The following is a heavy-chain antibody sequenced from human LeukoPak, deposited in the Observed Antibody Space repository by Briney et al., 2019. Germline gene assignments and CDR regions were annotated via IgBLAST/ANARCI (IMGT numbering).Heavy chain of an antibody. CDR1: GYSISSDYY. Sequence: SETLSLTCTVSGYSISSDYYWGWIRQPPGKGLEWTGSIYHSGTTYYNPSLKSRVTISVDTSKNQFSLKLSSVTAADTAMYYCARDKRYSGSYHFDYWGQGTLVTVSS. CDR3: ARDKRYSGSYHFDY. J-gene: IGHJ4*02. D-gene: IGHD1-26*01. CDR2: IYHSGTT. V-gene: IGHV4-38-2*02.